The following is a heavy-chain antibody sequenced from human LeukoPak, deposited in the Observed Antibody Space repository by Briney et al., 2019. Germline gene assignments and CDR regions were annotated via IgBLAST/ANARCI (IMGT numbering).Heavy chain of an antibody. V-gene: IGHV3-23*01. CDR2: ISGSGGST. CDR3: AKDLSPNYYDSQDAFDI. J-gene: IGHJ3*02. CDR1: GFTFSSYA. Sequence: PGGSLRLSCAASGFTFSSYAMSWVRQAPGKGLEWVSAISGSGGSTYYADSVKGRFTISRDNSKNTLYLQMNSLRAEDTAVYYCAKDLSPNYYDSQDAFDIWGQGTMVTVSS. D-gene: IGHD3-22*01.